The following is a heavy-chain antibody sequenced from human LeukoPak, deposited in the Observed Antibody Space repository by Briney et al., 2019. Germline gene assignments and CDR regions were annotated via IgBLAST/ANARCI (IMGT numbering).Heavy chain of an antibody. CDR1: GFTFSSYS. J-gene: IGHJ4*02. Sequence: GGSLRLSCAASGFTFSSYSMNWVRQAPGKGVEWVSSISSSSSYIYYADSVKGRFTISRDNAKNSLYLQMNSLRAEDTAVYYCARVSPYGSGSYNPDSWGQGTLVTVSS. V-gene: IGHV3-21*01. D-gene: IGHD3-10*01. CDR2: ISSSSSYI. CDR3: ARVSPYGSGSYNPDS.